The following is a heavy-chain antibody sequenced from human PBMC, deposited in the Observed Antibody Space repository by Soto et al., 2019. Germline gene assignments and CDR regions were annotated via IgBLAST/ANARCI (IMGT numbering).Heavy chain of an antibody. J-gene: IGHJ4*01. CDR1: GGTFSSYA. CDR2: IIPIFGTA. Sequence: AVKVSCTAPGGTFSSYAISWVRQAPGQGLEWMGGIIPIFGTANYAQKFQGRVTITADESTSTAYMELSSLRSEDTAVYYCARGEDDLWSGYSPLTRIGEREPYYVDYWG. D-gene: IGHD3-3*01. CDR3: ARGEDDLWSGYSPLTRIGEREPYYVDY. V-gene: IGHV1-69*13.